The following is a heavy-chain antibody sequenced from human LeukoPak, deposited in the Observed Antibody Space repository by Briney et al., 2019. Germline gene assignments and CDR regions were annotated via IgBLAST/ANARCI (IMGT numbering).Heavy chain of an antibody. CDR2: ISGSGGST. CDR3: ARDANYGVFRAVDL. J-gene: IGHJ3*01. D-gene: IGHD4-17*01. CDR1: GFTFSSYA. Sequence: GGSLRLSCAASGFTFSSYAMSWVRQAPGKGLEWVSAISGSGGSTYYADSVKGRFTISRDNSKNTLYLQMNSLRAEDTAVYYCARDANYGVFRAVDLWGQGTMVTVSS. V-gene: IGHV3-23*01.